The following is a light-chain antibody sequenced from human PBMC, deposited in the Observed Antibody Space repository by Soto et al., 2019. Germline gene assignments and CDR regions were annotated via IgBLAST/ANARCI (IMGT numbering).Light chain of an antibody. CDR2: AAS. J-gene: IGKJ3*01. CDR1: QGISNY. Sequence: DIQMTQSPSSLSASVGDRVTITCRASQGISNYLAWSQQKPGKVPTLLIYAASTLHSGVPSRFSGSGSGTDFTLTISGLEPEDVATYYCQKYNSAPRTFGRGTKVDIK. CDR3: QKYNSAPRT. V-gene: IGKV1-27*01.